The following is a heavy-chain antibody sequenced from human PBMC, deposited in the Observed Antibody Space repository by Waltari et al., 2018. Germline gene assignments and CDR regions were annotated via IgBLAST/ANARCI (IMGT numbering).Heavy chain of an antibody. Sequence: QLQLQESGPGLVKPSETLSLTCPVPGGSISSSSYYWGWIRQPPGKGLEWIGSIYYRGSTYYNPSLKSRVTISVDTSKNQFSLKLSSVTAADTAVYYCARQIPPDYYDSSGYPDYWGQGTLVTVSS. J-gene: IGHJ4*02. CDR3: ARQIPPDYYDSSGYPDY. CDR2: IYYRGST. V-gene: IGHV4-39*01. CDR1: GGSISSSSYY. D-gene: IGHD3-22*01.